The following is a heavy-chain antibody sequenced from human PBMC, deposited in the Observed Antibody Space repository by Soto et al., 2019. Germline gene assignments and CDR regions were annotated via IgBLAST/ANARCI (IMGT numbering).Heavy chain of an antibody. CDR3: AKDRRGAYCSGGICYSPDY. Sequence: EVQLWESGGGLVQPGGSLRLSCAVSGFTFSSHVMSWVRQAPGKGLEWVSAISGTGGTYYADSVKGRFTISRDNSKNAREWQMNNLRDEDTAVYYCAKDRRGAYCSGGICYSPDYWGQGTLVIVSS. V-gene: IGHV3-23*01. D-gene: IGHD2-15*01. J-gene: IGHJ4*02. CDR2: ISGTGGT. CDR1: GFTFSSHV.